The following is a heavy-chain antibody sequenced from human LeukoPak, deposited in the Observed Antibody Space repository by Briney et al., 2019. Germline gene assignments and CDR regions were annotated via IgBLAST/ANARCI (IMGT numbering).Heavy chain of an antibody. CDR3: ARGLVVVVTALDY. D-gene: IGHD2-21*02. CDR2: ISSSGSTI. CDR1: GFTFSSYE. Sequence: GGSLRLSCAASGFTFSSYEMNWVRQAPGKGLEWVPYISSSGSTIYYADSVKGRFTISRDNAKNSLYLQMNSLRAEDTAVYYCARGLVVVVTALDYWGQGTLVTVSS. J-gene: IGHJ4*02. V-gene: IGHV3-48*03.